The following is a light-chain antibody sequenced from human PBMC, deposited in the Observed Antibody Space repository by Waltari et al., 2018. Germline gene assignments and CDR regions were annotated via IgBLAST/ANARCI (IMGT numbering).Light chain of an antibody. CDR2: EVS. CDR1: SSDVGGYNY. Sequence: QSALTQPPSASGSPGQSVTISCTGTSSDVGGYNYVSWYEQHPGKATKLMIYEVSNRPPVVPARFSVSKSGNPASLTVSGLHAQDASSYYCVSYAGSAGVFGPGTKVPVL. CDR3: VSYAGSAGV. J-gene: IGLJ1*01. V-gene: IGLV2-8*01.